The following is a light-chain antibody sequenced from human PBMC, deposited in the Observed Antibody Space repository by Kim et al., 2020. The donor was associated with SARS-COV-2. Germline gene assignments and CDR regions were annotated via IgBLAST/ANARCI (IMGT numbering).Light chain of an antibody. Sequence: DIVMTQSPLSLSVIPGQPASISCKSSESLLHTDGKTHLYWYLQKPGQSPHLLIYEVSSRSSGVPDRFSGSGTGTDFTLRIGRVEADDVGIYHCMQGLHPITFGQGTRLEIK. CDR3: MQGLHPIT. J-gene: IGKJ5*01. CDR1: ESLLHTDGKTH. V-gene: IGKV2-29*02. CDR2: EVS.